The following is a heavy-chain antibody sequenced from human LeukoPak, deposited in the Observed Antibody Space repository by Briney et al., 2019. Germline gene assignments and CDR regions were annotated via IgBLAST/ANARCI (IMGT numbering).Heavy chain of an antibody. CDR3: ARYGYCSGGSCYYYYYGMDV. CDR1: GFTFSDYY. J-gene: IGHJ6*02. CDR2: IYSGGST. V-gene: IGHV3-53*01. D-gene: IGHD2-15*01. Sequence: KTGGSLRLSCAASGFTFSDYYMSWVRQAPGKGLEWVSVIYSGGSTYYADSVKGRFTISRDNSKNTLYLQMNSLRAEDTAVYYCARYGYCSGGSCYYYYYGMDVWGQGTTVTVSS.